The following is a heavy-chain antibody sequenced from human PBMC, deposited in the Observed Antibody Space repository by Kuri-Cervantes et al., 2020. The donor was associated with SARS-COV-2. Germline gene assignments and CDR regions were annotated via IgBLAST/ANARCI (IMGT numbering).Heavy chain of an antibody. CDR1: GGSISSSSYY. Sequence: SETLSLTCTVSGGSISSSSYYWGWIRQPPGKGLEWIGSIYYSGSTYYNPSLKSRVTMSVDTSKNQVSLRLTSVTAADTAIYYCARDWNDYGYYWGQGILVTVSS. CDR2: IYYSGST. CDR3: ARDWNDYGYY. V-gene: IGHV4-39*07. D-gene: IGHD4-17*01. J-gene: IGHJ4*02.